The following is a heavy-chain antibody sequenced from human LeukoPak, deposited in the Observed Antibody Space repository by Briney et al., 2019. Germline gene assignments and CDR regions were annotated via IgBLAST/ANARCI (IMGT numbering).Heavy chain of an antibody. D-gene: IGHD3-16*02. CDR2: IYYSGST. CDR1: GGSISSYY. J-gene: IGHJ4*02. Sequence: SETLSLTCTVSGGSISSYYWSWIRQPPGKGLEWIGYIYYSGSTNYNPSLKSRVTISVDTSKNQFSLKLSSVTAADTAVYYCARGGDIMITFGGVIPFLFDYWGQGTLVTVSS. V-gene: IGHV4-59*01. CDR3: ARGGDIMITFGGVIPFLFDY.